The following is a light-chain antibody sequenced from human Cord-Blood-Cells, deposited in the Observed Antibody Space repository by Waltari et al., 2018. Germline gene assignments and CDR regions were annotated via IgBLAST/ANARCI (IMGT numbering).Light chain of an antibody. CDR2: GAS. CDR3: QQYGSSPT. V-gene: IGKV3-20*01. Sequence: EIVLTQSPVTLSLSPGQRATLSCRASQRVSSSYLAWYQQKPVQAPRLLIYGASSRATGIPDRFSGSGSGTDFTLTISRLEPEDFAVYYCQQYGSSPTFGQGTKVEIK. J-gene: IGKJ1*01. CDR1: QRVSSSY.